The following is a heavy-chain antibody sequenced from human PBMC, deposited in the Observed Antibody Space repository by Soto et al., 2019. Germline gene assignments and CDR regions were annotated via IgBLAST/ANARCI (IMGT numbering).Heavy chain of an antibody. Sequence: QVQLVESGGGVVQPGGSLRLSCAASGFTFRNHAMHWVRQAPGKGLECLAVIAYDGSNAFYRDSVKGRFSVSRNNSTHTLYLHMDSLRAEDTGVYYCARGDREDILVVVGARPGEYGIDIWGQGTTVTVSS. CDR2: IAYDGSNA. J-gene: IGHJ6*02. CDR1: GFTFRNHA. V-gene: IGHV3-30*14. CDR3: ARGDREDILVVVGARPGEYGIDI. D-gene: IGHD2-15*01.